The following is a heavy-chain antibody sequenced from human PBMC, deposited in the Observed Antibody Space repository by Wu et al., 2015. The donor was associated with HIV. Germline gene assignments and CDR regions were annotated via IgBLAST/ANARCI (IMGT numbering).Heavy chain of an antibody. V-gene: IGHV1-8*02. CDR3: ARVGVLVTSAELLEYFQH. Sequence: QVQLVQSGTVVQKPGTSVRVSCRVSGYTFTSLNINWIRHAPGRGLEWMGWMNPKSGSAGFGRDFQGRVSMTRNDSISTAYMELSGVTSDDTAIYYCARVGVLVTSAELLEYFQHWARAPVSRLL. CDR1: GYTFTSLN. J-gene: IGHJ1*01. CDR2: MNPKSGSA. D-gene: IGHD1-26*01.